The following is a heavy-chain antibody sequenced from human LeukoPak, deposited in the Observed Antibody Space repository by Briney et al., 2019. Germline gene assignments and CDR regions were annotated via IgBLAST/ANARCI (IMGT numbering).Heavy chain of an antibody. CDR3: ARVSVRGVMGAFDI. V-gene: IGHV1-18*01. CDR2: ISAYNGNT. Sequence: EASVKVSCTASGYTFTSYGISWVRQAPGQGLEWMGWISAYNGNTNYAQKFQGRVTITRDTSASTAYMELSSLRSEDTAVYYCARVSVRGVMGAFDIWGQGTMVTVSS. J-gene: IGHJ3*02. D-gene: IGHD3-10*01. CDR1: GYTFTSYG.